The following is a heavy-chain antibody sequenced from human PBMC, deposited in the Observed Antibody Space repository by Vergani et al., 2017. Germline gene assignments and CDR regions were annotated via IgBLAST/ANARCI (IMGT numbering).Heavy chain of an antibody. CDR3: ATVFSVDTAMVRYYYYGMDV. CDR1: GYIFIDYY. V-gene: IGHV1-69-2*01. Sequence: EVQLVQSGAEVKKPGATVKIPCKVSGYIFIDYYMHWVQQAPGKGLEWMGLVDPEDGETIYAEKFQGRVTITADTSTDTAYMELSSLRPEDTAVYYCATVFSVDTAMVRYYYYGMDVWGQGTTVTVSS. J-gene: IGHJ6*02. D-gene: IGHD5-18*01. CDR2: VDPEDGET.